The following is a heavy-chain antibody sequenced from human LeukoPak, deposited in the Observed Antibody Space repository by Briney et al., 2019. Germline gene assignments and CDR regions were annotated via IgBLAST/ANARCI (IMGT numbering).Heavy chain of an antibody. V-gene: IGHV5-51*01. CDR2: IYPGDSDT. CDR3: ARRSGDSSGPYYHYGMDV. CDR1: GYSFTSYW. J-gene: IGHJ6*02. D-gene: IGHD6-19*01. Sequence: GESLKISCKGSGYSFTSYWIGWVRQMPGKGLEWKGIIYPGDSDTRYSPSFQGQVTISADKSISTAYLQWSSLKASDTAMYYCARRSGDSSGPYYHYGMDVWGQGTTVTVSS.